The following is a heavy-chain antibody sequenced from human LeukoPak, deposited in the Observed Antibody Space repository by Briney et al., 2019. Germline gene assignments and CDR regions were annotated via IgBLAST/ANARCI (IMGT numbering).Heavy chain of an antibody. V-gene: IGHV3-30*04. CDR2: ISNDGTNK. Sequence: GGSLRLSCAASGFTFSSYAMHWVRQAPGKGLEWVAAISNDGTNKYYADSVRGRFTVSRDNSKNTLYLQMSSLRPEDTAVYYCAKEKYRGYSYGSGDYWGQGTLVTVSS. CDR1: GFTFSSYA. D-gene: IGHD5-18*01. J-gene: IGHJ4*02. CDR3: AKEKYRGYSYGSGDY.